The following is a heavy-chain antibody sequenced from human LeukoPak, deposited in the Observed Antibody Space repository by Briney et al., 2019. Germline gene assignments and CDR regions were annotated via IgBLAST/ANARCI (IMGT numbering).Heavy chain of an antibody. CDR3: ATQYYDFWSGYYAFDY. Sequence: ASVKVSCKASGYTFTSYYMHWVRQAPGQGLEWMGIINPSGGSTSYAQKFQGRVTMTRDTSTSTVYMELSSLRSEDTAVYYCATQYYDFWSGYYAFDYWGQGTLVTVSS. CDR1: GYTFTSYY. J-gene: IGHJ4*02. V-gene: IGHV1-46*01. CDR2: INPSGGST. D-gene: IGHD3-3*01.